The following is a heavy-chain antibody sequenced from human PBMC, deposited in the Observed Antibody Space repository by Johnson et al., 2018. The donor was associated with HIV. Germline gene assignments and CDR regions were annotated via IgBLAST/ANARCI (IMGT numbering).Heavy chain of an antibody. CDR3: ASQVRGLRLGVDAFDI. CDR1: GFTFSSYW. V-gene: IGHV3-23*04. CDR2: VTGTGGDT. D-gene: IGHD3-16*01. J-gene: IGHJ3*02. Sequence: VQLVESGGGLVQPGRSLRLSCAASGFTFSSYWMSWVRQAPGKGLEWVSGVTGTGGDTYYAESVKGRFTISRDNSKNTLYLQMNKLRAEDTAVYFCASQVRGLRLGVDAFDIWGQGTMVTVSS.